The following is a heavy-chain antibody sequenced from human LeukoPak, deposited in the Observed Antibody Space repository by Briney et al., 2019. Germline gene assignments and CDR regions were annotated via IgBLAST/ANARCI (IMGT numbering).Heavy chain of an antibody. J-gene: IGHJ4*02. CDR1: GFTFSTYR. CDR2: IKQDGSEK. Sequence: GGSLRLSCAASGFTFSTYRMSWVRQAPGKGLEWVANIKQDGSEKHYVDSVKGRFTISRDNSKNTLYLHMNSLRAEDTAVYYCAKALNVAMVRGVITRDFDYWGQGTLVTVSS. CDR3: AKALNVAMVRGVITRDFDY. D-gene: IGHD3-10*01. V-gene: IGHV3-7*01.